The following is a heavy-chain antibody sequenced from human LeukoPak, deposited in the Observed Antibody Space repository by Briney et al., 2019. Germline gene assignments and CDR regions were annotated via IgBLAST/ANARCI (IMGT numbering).Heavy chain of an antibody. J-gene: IGHJ6*03. CDR1: GGSISSYY. CDR2: IYYSGST. CDR3: ARVEEGYGSGRRENYYYYYMDV. V-gene: IGHV4-59*01. Sequence: SETLSLTCTVSGGSISSYYWSWIRQPPGKGLEWIGYIYYSGSTNYNPSLKSRVTISVDTSKNQFSLKLRSVTAADTAVYYCARVEEGYGSGRRENYYYYYMDVWGKGTTVTISS. D-gene: IGHD3-10*01.